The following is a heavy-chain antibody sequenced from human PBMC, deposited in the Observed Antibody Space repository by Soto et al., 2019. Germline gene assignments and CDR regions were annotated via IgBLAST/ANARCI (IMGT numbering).Heavy chain of an antibody. D-gene: IGHD2-2*02. V-gene: IGHV4-34*01. CDR3: SRARHIRLYYYYGMDV. CDR2: INHSGRT. Sequence: QVQLQQWGAGLLKPSETLSLTCAVYGGSFSGYYWSWIRQPPGKGLEWIGEINHSGRTNYNPSLKSRVTISVDTSKNQFSLKLSSVTAADTSVYYWSRARHIRLYYYYGMDVWGQGTTVTVSS. J-gene: IGHJ6*02. CDR1: GGSFSGYY.